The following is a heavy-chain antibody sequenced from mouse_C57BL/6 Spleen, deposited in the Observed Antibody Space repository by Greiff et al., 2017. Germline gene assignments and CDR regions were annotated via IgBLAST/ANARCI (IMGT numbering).Heavy chain of an antibody. J-gene: IGHJ2*01. V-gene: IGHV1-15*01. CDR3: VYGNYSY. Sequence: VQLQQSGAELVRPGASVTLSCKASGYTFTDYEMHWVKQTPVHGLEWIGAIDPETGGTADNQKFKGKAILTADKSSSTAYMELRSLTSEDSAVYYCVYGNYSYWGQGTTLTVSS. D-gene: IGHD2-1*01. CDR1: GYTFTDYE. CDR2: IDPETGGT.